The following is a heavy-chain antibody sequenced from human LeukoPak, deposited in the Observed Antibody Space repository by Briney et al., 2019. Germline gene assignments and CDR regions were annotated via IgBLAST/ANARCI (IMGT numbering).Heavy chain of an antibody. Sequence: PGGSLRLSCAASGFTFSSYGLHWVRQAPGKGLEWVTFIRYDGSNKYYVDSVKGRFTISRDNSKNTLYLQMNSLRAEDTAVYYCAKDSPYSSGRQVDYWGQGTLVTVSS. CDR2: IRYDGSNK. V-gene: IGHV3-30*02. CDR1: GFTFSSYG. J-gene: IGHJ4*02. D-gene: IGHD6-19*01. CDR3: AKDSPYSSGRQVDY.